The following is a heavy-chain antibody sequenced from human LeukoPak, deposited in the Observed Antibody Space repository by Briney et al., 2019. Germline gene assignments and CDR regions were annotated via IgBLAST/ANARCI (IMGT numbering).Heavy chain of an antibody. V-gene: IGHV3-23*01. D-gene: IGHD3-9*01. CDR2: VSGSGSST. CDR1: GFTFSSYA. Sequence: GGSLRLSCAASGFTFSSYAMSWVRQAPGKGLEWVSGVSGSGSSTYYADSVKGRFTISRDKSKKTLYLQMNSLRAEDTAVYYCAKEGRYFDWLSFDYWGQGTLVTVSS. J-gene: IGHJ4*02. CDR3: AKEGRYFDWLSFDY.